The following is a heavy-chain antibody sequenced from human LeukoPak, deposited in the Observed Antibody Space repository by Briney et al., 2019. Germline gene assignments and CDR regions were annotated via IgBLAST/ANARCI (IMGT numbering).Heavy chain of an antibody. D-gene: IGHD1-26*01. CDR2: ISSSSSYI. Sequence: PGGSLRLSRAASGFTFSDYYMSWIRQAPGKGLEWVSSISSSSSYIYYADSVKGRFTISRDNAKNSLYLQMNSLRAEDTAVYYCASSKELLRSNRFDPWGQGTLVTVSS. J-gene: IGHJ5*02. V-gene: IGHV3-11*06. CDR3: ASSKELLRSNRFDP. CDR1: GFTFSDYY.